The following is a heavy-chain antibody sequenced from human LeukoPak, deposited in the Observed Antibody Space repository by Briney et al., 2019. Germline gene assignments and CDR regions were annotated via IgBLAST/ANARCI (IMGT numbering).Heavy chain of an antibody. CDR2: IRYSGNI. D-gene: IGHD6-19*01. V-gene: IGHV4-59*11. CDR3: ASLAEPGIP. CDR1: GYSITTRF. Sequence: SETLSLTCTVSGYSITTRFWSWIRQPPGGGLEWIGNIRYSGNIHYNPSLRSRVSISMDTSKNQCSLRLNSVTAADTAVYYCASLAEPGIPWGQGTRVTVSS. J-gene: IGHJ4*02.